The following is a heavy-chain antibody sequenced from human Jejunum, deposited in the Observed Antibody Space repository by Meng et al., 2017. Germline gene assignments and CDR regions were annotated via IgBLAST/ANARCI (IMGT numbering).Heavy chain of an antibody. CDR2: IVLVFGAV. Sequence: SVKVSCKASGGSFSDYAISWVRQAPGQGLEWVGAIVLVFGAVYFAQKFQGRVTLTADTSASTAYMEVNSLTSEDTAVYYCAVSGGWSQFDDWGQGTLVTVSS. V-gene: IGHV1-69*06. CDR1: GGSFSDYA. D-gene: IGHD6-19*01. J-gene: IGHJ4*02. CDR3: AVSGGWSQFDD.